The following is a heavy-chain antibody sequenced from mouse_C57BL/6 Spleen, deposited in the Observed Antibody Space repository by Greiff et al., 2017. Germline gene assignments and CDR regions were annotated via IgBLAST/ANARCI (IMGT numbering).Heavy chain of an antibody. J-gene: IGHJ4*01. Sequence: DVHLVESGGGLVKPGGSLKLSCAASGFTFSSYAMSWVRQTPEKRLEWVATISDGGSYTYYPDNVKGRFTISRDNAKNNLYLQMSHLKSEDTAMYYCARGGYFYWGQGTSVTVSS. CDR1: GFTFSSYA. CDR3: ARGGYFY. CDR2: ISDGGSYT. D-gene: IGHD2-3*01. V-gene: IGHV5-4*01.